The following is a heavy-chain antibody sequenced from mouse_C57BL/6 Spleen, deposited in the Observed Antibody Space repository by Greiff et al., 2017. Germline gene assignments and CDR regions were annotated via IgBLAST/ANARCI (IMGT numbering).Heavy chain of an antibody. CDR3: AKNSLNAMDY. Sequence: QVQLKESGPGLVQPSQSLSITCTVSGFSLTSYGVHWVRQSPGKGLEWLGVIWRGGSTDYNAAVMSILSISKDNSKSQVFFKMNSLQADDTAIYYCAKNSLNAMDYWGQGTSVTVSS. CDR1: GFSLTSYG. CDR2: IWRGGST. V-gene: IGHV2-5*01. J-gene: IGHJ4*01.